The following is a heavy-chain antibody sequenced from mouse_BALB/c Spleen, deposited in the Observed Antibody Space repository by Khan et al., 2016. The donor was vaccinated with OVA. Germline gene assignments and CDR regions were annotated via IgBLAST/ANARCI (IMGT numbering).Heavy chain of an antibody. CDR1: GFSLTSNG. J-gene: IGHJ2*01. CDR2: IWGDGSI. V-gene: IGHV2-3*01. CDR3: AKPRGFYFDY. Sequence: QMQLEESGPGLVAPSQSLSITCTVSGFSLTSNGVSWVRQPPGKGLEWLGVIWGDGSINYHSVLKSRLSISKDNSKSQVFVKLNSLQTDDTATYYCAKPRGFYFDYWGQGTTLTVSS.